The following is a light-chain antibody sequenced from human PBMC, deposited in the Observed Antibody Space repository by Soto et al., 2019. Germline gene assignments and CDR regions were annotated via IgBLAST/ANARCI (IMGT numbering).Light chain of an antibody. CDR1: TGPVTNGHF. J-gene: IGLJ1*01. CDR2: DTD. CDR3: LLSYTGRLYV. V-gene: IGLV7-46*01. Sequence: QAVVTQEPSLTVSPGGTVTLTCGSSTGPVTNGHFPYWFQQKPGKAPRPLIYDTDTKHSWTPARFSGSLLGDKAALTLSGAQPEYEADYYCLLSYTGRLYVFGPGTKLTVL.